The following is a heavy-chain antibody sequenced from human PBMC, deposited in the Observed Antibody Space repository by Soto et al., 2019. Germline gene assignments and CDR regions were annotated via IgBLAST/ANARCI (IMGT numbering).Heavy chain of an antibody. D-gene: IGHD1-26*01. CDR2: IYYSGST. Sequence: SETTSLTCTVSGDSVYSYYWSWIRQPPGKGLEWIGYIYYSGSTNYNPSLKSRVTISVDTSKNQFSLKLSSVTAADTAVYYCARISGSYLLGLDYWGQGTLVTVS. CDR3: ARISGSYLLGLDY. CDR1: GDSVYSYY. J-gene: IGHJ4*02. V-gene: IGHV4-59*02.